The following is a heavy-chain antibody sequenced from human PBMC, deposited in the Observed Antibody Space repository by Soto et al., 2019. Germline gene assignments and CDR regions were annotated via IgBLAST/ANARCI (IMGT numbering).Heavy chain of an antibody. V-gene: IGHV3-48*03. CDR2: ISSSGSTI. CDR1: GFTFSSYE. CDR3: ARDSTTGAVY. D-gene: IGHD1-1*01. Sequence: PWGSLRLSCAASGFTFSSYEMNGVRQAPGKGLEWVSYISSSGSTIYYADSVKGRFTISRDNAKNSLYLQMNSLRAEDTAVYYCARDSTTGAVYWGQGTMVTVSS. J-gene: IGHJ4*02.